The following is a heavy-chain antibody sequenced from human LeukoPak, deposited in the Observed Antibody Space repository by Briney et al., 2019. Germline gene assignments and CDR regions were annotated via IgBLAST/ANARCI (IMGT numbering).Heavy chain of an antibody. V-gene: IGHV3-30*18. Sequence: GGSLRLSCAASGFTFSSYSIHWARQAPGRGLEWVVVVSNDASNKWYADSVKGRFTISRDNSKNTVDLQMNSLRAEDTAVYYCAKDGVNGGIFEYWGQGALVTVSS. D-gene: IGHD2-8*01. CDR3: AKDGVNGGIFEY. CDR2: VSNDASNK. CDR1: GFTFSSYS. J-gene: IGHJ4*02.